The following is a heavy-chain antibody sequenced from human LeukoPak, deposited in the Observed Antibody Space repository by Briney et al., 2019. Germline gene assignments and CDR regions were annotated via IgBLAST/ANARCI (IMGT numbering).Heavy chain of an antibody. V-gene: IGHV4-59*01. CDR1: DDSISDYY. CDR2: FHNSGTS. J-gene: IGHJ6*03. Sequence: SETLSLTCTVSDDSISDYYRGWIRQPPGKGLEWIGYFHNSGTSTYNPSLKSRVTISADTSKNQFSLKLNSLTTADTAVYYCARLGALEGEDIVVVPAAKGSHYYMDVWGKGTTVTVSS. CDR3: ARLGALEGEDIVVVPAAKGSHYYMDV. D-gene: IGHD2-2*01.